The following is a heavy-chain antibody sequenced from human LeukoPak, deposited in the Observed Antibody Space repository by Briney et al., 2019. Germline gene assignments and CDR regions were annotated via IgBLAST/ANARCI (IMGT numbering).Heavy chain of an antibody. CDR3: ARSQWSPYYSGMDV. D-gene: IGHD2-15*01. J-gene: IGHJ6*02. CDR1: GGSFSGHD. Sequence: SEPLSLTCAVYGGSFSGHDGNWIRQPPGKGLEWIGGINHVGNINYNPSLKSRVTVSVDTSKNQFSLKLTSVTAADTAVYYCARSQWSPYYSGMDVWGRGTTVTVSS. CDR2: INHVGNI. V-gene: IGHV4-34*01.